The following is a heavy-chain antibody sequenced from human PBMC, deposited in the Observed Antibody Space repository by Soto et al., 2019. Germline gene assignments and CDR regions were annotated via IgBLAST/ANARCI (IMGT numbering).Heavy chain of an antibody. CDR1: GGSFSGYY. V-gene: IGHV4-34*01. CDR3: AREGAMGLKY. J-gene: IGHJ4*02. CDR2: INHSGST. Sequence: SETLSLTCAVYGGSFSGYYWSWIRQPPGKGLEWIGEINHSGSTNYNPSLKSRVTISVDTSKNQFSLKLSSVTAADAAVYYCAREGAMGLKYWGQGTLVTVSS. D-gene: IGHD5-18*01.